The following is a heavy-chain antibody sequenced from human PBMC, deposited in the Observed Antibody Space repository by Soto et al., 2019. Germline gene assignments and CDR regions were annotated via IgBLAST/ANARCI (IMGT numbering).Heavy chain of an antibody. V-gene: IGHV4-31*03. CDR2: IYYSGSI. D-gene: IGHD2-15*01. J-gene: IGHJ6*02. Sequence: SETLSLTCTVSGGSISGGGYYWSWIRQHPGRGLEWIGYIYYSGSIYYNPSLKSRVTISVDTSKNQFSLDLSSVTAADTAVYYCARVGYXSGGSCYGYYYYYGMDVWGQGTTVTVSS. CDR1: GGSISGGGYY. CDR3: ARVGYXSGGSCYGYYYYYGMDV.